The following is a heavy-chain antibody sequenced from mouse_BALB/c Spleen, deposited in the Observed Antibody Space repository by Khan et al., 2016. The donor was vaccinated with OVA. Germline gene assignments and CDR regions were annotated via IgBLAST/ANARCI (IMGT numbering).Heavy chain of an antibody. CDR1: GYSFTSYY. CDR3: ARHGYVAWFAY. V-gene: IGHV1S135*01. Sequence: VQLKESGPELMKPGASVKISCKASGYSFTSYYIHWVKQSHGKSFEWIGYIDPFTGGTSYNPKFKGKATLTVDNSSSTAYLHLSSLPSDDSAVYYCARHGYVAWFAYWGQGTLVTVSA. D-gene: IGHD2-2*01. CDR2: IDPFTGGT. J-gene: IGHJ3*01.